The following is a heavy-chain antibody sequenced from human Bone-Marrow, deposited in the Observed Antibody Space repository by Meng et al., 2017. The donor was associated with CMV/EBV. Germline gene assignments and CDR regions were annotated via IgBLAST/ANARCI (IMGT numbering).Heavy chain of an antibody. CDR1: GYSFTSYW. Sequence: GESLKISCKGSGYSFTSYWIGWVRQMPGKGLEWMGIVYPGDSDTRYSPSFQGQVTIPADKSISTAYLQWSSLKASDTAMYYCARPPLGYCSSTSCFSAFDIWGQGTTVTVSS. J-gene: IGHJ3*02. V-gene: IGHV5-51*01. CDR2: VYPGDSDT. D-gene: IGHD2-2*01. CDR3: ARPPLGYCSSTSCFSAFDI.